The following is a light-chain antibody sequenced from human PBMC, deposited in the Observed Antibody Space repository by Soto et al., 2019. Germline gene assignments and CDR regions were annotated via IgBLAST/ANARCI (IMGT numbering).Light chain of an antibody. Sequence: EIVLTQSPATLSLSPGERATLSCRASQSVRSYLAWYQQKPGQAPRLLIYDASNRATGIPARFSGSGSGTDFTLTISSLETEDFAVYYCQQRSSWPLTFGGGTNVELK. CDR3: QQRSSWPLT. CDR2: DAS. J-gene: IGKJ4*01. CDR1: QSVRSY. V-gene: IGKV3-11*01.